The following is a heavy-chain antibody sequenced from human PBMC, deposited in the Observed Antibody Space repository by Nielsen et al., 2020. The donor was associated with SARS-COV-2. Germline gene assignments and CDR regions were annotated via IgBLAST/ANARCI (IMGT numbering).Heavy chain of an antibody. V-gene: IGHV3-9*01. J-gene: IGHJ3*01. Sequence: GGSLRLSCAASGFTFDDYAMHWVRQAPGKGLEWVSGISWNSGSIGYADSVKGRFTISRDNAKNSMSLQMNSPRVEDTAVYYCARDWSRAFDVWGQGTMVTVSS. CDR3: ARDWSRAFDV. CDR2: ISWNSGSI. CDR1: GFTFDDYA.